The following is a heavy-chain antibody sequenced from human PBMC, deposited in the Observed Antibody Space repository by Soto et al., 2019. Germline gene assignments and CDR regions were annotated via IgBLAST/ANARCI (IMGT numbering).Heavy chain of an antibody. CDR3: ASLFVEHNY. J-gene: IGHJ4*02. CDR2: INHSGST. Sequence: SETLSLTCTVSGGSISSYYWSWIRQPPGKGLEWIGEINHSGSTNYNPSLKSRVTISVDTSKNQFSLKLSSVTAADTAVYYCASLFVEHNYWGQGTLVTVSS. V-gene: IGHV4-34*01. D-gene: IGHD1-1*01. CDR1: GGSISSYY.